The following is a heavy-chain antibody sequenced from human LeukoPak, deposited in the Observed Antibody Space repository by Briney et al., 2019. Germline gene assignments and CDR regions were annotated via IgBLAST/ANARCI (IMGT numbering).Heavy chain of an antibody. CDR1: GYTFSDYN. V-gene: IGHV1-2*02. CDR2: INPNTGGA. J-gene: IGHJ4*02. CDR3: TRENY. Sequence: ASVKLSSKASGYTFSDYNIHWVRPAPGQGFECMGWINPNTGGATYAQTFQGTVTISRHTSISTAYMELSSLRSDETAVYYCTRENYWGQGTLVTVSS.